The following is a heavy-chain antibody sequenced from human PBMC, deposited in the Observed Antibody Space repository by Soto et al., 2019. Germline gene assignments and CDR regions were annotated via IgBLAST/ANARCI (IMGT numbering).Heavy chain of an antibody. J-gene: IGHJ6*02. Sequence: GGSLRLSFAASGFTVTSYYMSWVRQAPGQXLERVSLIYTGGNTNYADSVKGRFTISRDNSKNTLYLQMNSLRAEDTAVYYCARDYYYGSGNYYRADYYHYGMDVWGQGTTVTVSS. V-gene: IGHV3-53*01. D-gene: IGHD3-10*01. CDR1: GFTVTSYY. CDR3: ARDYYYGSGNYYRADYYHYGMDV. CDR2: IYTGGNT.